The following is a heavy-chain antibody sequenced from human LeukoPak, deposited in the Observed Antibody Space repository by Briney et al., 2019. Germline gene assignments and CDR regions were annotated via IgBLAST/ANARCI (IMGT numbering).Heavy chain of an antibody. CDR3: AKVSFDGGVIPYFDS. Sequence: PGGSLRLSCAASGFSFTKYAMSWVRQAPGKGLEWVSGMSSSGDSTDYADSVKGRFTISRDNSKNTLYLQMDSLRDEDTAVFYCAKVSFDGGVIPYFDSWGQGTVVTVSS. J-gene: IGHJ4*02. CDR2: MSSSGDST. V-gene: IGHV3-23*01. D-gene: IGHD3-16*02. CDR1: GFSFTKYA.